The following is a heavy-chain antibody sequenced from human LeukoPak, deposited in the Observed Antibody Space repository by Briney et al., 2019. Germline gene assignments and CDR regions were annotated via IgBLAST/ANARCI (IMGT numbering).Heavy chain of an antibody. CDR1: GGSISSGDYY. V-gene: IGHV4-30-4*01. J-gene: IGHJ4*02. CDR2: IYYSGST. Sequence: SQTLSLTCTVSGGSISSGDYYWSWIRQSPGKGPEWIGYIYYSGSTSYNPSLKSRVTISVDTSKNQFSLKLSSMTAADTAVYYCARGPNYVWGSYRYFDYWGQGTLVTVSS. CDR3: ARGPNYVWGSYRYFDY. D-gene: IGHD3-16*02.